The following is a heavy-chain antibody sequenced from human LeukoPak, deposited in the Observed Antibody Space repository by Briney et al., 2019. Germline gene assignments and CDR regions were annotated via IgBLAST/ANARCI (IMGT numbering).Heavy chain of an antibody. J-gene: IGHJ4*02. Sequence: GGSLRLSCAASGFTFSDYYMSWIRQAPGKGLEWVSYISDSGSIIYYADSVKGRFTISRDNAKNSLYLQMNSLRVEDTAVYYCARDRLGDYDSSGYYDIWGQGTLVTVAS. CDR3: ARDRLGDYDSSGYYDI. D-gene: IGHD3-22*01. V-gene: IGHV3-11*01. CDR1: GFTFSDYY. CDR2: ISDSGSII.